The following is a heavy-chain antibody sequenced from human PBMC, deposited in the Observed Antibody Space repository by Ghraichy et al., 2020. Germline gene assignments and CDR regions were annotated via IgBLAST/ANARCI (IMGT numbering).Heavy chain of an antibody. CDR2: IYNSGST. J-gene: IGHJ6*02. CDR3: ASFSVAGTFYGMAV. CDR1: GGSISSSSYY. Sequence: SETLSLTCTVSGGSISSSSYYWGWIRQPPGKGLEWIGSIYNSGSTYYNPSLKNRVTISVDTSKNQFSLKLSSLTAADTAVYYCASFSVAGTFYGMAVWGQGTTVTVS. D-gene: IGHD6-19*01. V-gene: IGHV4-39*01.